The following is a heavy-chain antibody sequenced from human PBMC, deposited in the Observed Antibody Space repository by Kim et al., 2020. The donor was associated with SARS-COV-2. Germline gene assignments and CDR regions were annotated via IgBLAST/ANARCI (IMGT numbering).Heavy chain of an antibody. J-gene: IGHJ4*02. CDR3: TTKNY. Sequence: NRDGSVQSYVGSRRGRFTISRDNTRNSLYLQMESLRAEDTAVYYCTTKNYWGQGTLVTVSS. V-gene: IGHV3-7*01. CDR2: NRDGSVQ.